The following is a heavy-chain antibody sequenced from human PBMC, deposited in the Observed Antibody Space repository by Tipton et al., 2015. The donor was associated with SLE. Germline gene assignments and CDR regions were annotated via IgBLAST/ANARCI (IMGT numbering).Heavy chain of an antibody. J-gene: IGHJ6*04. CDR1: GGSISSYY. Sequence: GLVKPSESLSLTCTVSGGSISSYYWSWIRQPPGKGLEWIGYIYYSVSTNYNPSLKRRLTISVDTSKNQFSLKLSSVTAADTSVYDCARDKKAPSYYYSGMDVWGKGSTVTVSS. CDR3: ARDKKAPSYYYSGMDV. CDR2: IYYSVST. V-gene: IGHV4-59*01.